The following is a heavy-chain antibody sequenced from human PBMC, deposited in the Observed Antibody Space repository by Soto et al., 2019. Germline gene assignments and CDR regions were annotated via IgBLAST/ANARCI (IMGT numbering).Heavy chain of an antibody. D-gene: IGHD3-3*01. CDR3: ARDRYYDFWSAYAH. CDR1: GGSISSGSYS. V-gene: IGHV4-31*03. CDR2: IYYSGST. J-gene: IGHJ4*02. Sequence: QVQLQESGPGLVKPSQTLSLTCTVSGGSISSGSYSWSWIRQHPGKGLEWIGYIYYSGSTYYNPSLKSRVTISIDTSKNQFSLKLSSVTAADTAVYYCARDRYYDFWSAYAHWGQGTLVTVSS.